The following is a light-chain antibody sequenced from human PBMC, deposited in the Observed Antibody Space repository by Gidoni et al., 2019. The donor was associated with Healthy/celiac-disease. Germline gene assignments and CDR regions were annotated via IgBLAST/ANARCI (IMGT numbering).Light chain of an antibody. V-gene: IGKV1-33*01. CDR3: QQYDNLPLT. CDR2: DAS. CDR1: QDISNY. Sequence: DIQMTQSPSSLSVSVGDRVTITCQASQDISNYLNWYQQKPGKAPKLLIYDASNLETGVPSRFSGSGSGTDFTFTISSLQPEDIATYYCQQYDNLPLTFXGXTKVEIK. J-gene: IGKJ4*01.